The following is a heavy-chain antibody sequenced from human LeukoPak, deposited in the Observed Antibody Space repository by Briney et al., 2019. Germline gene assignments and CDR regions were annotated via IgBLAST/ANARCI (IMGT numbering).Heavy chain of an antibody. CDR2: INTDGSIT. CDR1: GFTFNSYW. Sequence: GGSLRLSCAASGFTFNSYWTHWVRRAPGKGLLWVSRINTDGSITTYADSVKGRFTISRDNAKNTVYLQMNSLRAEDTAVYYCVASSGYPDYWGQGTLVTVSS. D-gene: IGHD3-22*01. V-gene: IGHV3-74*01. CDR3: VASSGYPDY. J-gene: IGHJ4*02.